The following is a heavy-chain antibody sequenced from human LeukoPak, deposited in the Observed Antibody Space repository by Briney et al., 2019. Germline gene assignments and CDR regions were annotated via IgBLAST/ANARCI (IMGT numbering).Heavy chain of an antibody. CDR1: GGSISSSSYY. V-gene: IGHV4-39*02. CDR3: ARGDSGYDCGYYYYYMDV. Sequence: SETLSLTCTVSGGSISSSSYYWGWIRQPPGKGVEWIGSIYYSGSTYYNPSLKSRVTISVDTSKNHFSLKLSSVTAADTAVYYCARGDSGYDCGYYYYYMDVWGKGTTVTVSS. J-gene: IGHJ6*03. D-gene: IGHD5-12*01. CDR2: IYYSGST.